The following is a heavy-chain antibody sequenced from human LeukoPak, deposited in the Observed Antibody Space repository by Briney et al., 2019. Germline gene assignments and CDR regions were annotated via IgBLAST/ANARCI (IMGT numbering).Heavy chain of an antibody. D-gene: IGHD2-15*01. CDR3: ARDKVVGNPDY. V-gene: IGHV1-46*01. Sequence: ASVKVSCKASGYTFTSFYMHWVRQAPGQGLEWMGIINVSGGGTSYAQKLQGRVTMTRDTSTSTVYMELRSLRFEDTAVYYCARDKVVGNPDYWGQGTLVTVSS. J-gene: IGHJ4*02. CDR2: INVSGGGT. CDR1: GYTFTSFY.